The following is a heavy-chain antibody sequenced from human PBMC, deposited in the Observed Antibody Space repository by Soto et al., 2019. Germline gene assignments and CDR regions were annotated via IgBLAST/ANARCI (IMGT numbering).Heavy chain of an antibody. CDR2: INAGNGNT. V-gene: IGHV1-3*01. CDR3: ARSIVVVTALDY. J-gene: IGHJ4*02. CDR1: GYTFTRYA. D-gene: IGHD2-21*02. Sequence: ASVKVSCKASGYTFTRYAMHWVRQAPGQRLEWKGWINAGNGNTKYSQKNQGRVTITRDTSASTAYMELNSLRSEDTAVYYCARSIVVVTALDYWGQGTLVTVSS.